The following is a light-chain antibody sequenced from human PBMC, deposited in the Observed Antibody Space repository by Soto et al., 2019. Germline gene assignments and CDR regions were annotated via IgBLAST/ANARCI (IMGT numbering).Light chain of an antibody. Sequence: EILLTQSPGTLSLSPGERSTLSCRASQSVSSSYLAWYQQKPGQAPRLLIYGASSRATGIPDRFSGSGSGTDFTLTISRLEPEDFAVYNCQQYGTSPPTFGQGTKVDIK. CDR3: QQYGTSPPT. J-gene: IGKJ1*01. CDR2: GAS. CDR1: QSVSSSY. V-gene: IGKV3-20*01.